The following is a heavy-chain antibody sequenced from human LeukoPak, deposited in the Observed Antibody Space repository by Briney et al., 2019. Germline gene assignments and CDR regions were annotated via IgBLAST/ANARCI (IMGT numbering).Heavy chain of an antibody. J-gene: IGHJ4*02. CDR1: GGSISSRYYY. Sequence: PSETLSLACTVAGGSISSRYYYWGWIRDPPGKGLEWIGSIYYSGSTDYNPTRKRRVTLSVDTLQNPLSLKLRSVTAADTAVYYCALLRDEGYSYGSLDYWGQGTLVTVSS. V-gene: IGHV4-39*01. CDR3: ALLRDEGYSYGSLDY. D-gene: IGHD5-18*01. CDR2: IYYSGST.